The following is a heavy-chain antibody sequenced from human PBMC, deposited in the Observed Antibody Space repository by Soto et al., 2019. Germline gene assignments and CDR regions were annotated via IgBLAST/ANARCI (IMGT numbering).Heavy chain of an antibody. Sequence: EVQLVESGGGLVQPGGSLRLSCAASGFTFSSYSMNWVRQAPGQGLEWVSYISSRSSTIYYADSVKGRFTISRDNAKNSLYLQMNSLRDEDTAVYYCAREIPSRGAGWFDPCGQGTLVTVSS. CDR3: AREIPSRGAGWFDP. D-gene: IGHD3-10*01. CDR2: ISSRSSTI. CDR1: GFTFSSYS. J-gene: IGHJ5*02. V-gene: IGHV3-48*02.